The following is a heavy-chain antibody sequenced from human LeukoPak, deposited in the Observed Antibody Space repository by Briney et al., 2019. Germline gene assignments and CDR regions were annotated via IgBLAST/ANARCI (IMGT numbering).Heavy chain of an antibody. CDR2: INHSGST. CDR3: ARGEAEYCSGGSCYSYYFDY. D-gene: IGHD2-15*01. CDR1: GGSFSGYY. V-gene: IGHV4-34*01. J-gene: IGHJ4*02. Sequence: SETLSLTCAVYGGSFSGYYWSWIRQPPGKGLEWIGEINHSGSTNYNPSLKGRVTISVDTSKNQFSLKLSSVTAADTAVYYCARGEAEYCSGGSCYSYYFDYWGQGTLVTVSS.